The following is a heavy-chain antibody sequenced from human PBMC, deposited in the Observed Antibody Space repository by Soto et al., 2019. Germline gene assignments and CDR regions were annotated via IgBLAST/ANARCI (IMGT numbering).Heavy chain of an antibody. CDR3: GRSDYGDYVSAGMDV. CDR1: GYTFTSYA. V-gene: IGHV1-3*05. CDR2: INAGNGNT. Sequence: QVQLVQSGAEEKKPGASVKVSCKASGYTFTSYAMHWVRQAPGQRLEWMGWINAGNGNTKYSQKFQGRVTITRDTSASTAYMELSSLRSEDTAVYYCGRSDYGDYVSAGMDVWGQGTTVTVSS. J-gene: IGHJ6*02. D-gene: IGHD4-17*01.